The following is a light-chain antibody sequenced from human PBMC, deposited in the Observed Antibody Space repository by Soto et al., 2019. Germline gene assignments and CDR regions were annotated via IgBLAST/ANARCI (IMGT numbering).Light chain of an antibody. J-gene: IGKJ3*01. CDR3: QESYSYPQFT. V-gene: IGKV1-39*01. Sequence: DIQMTQSPSSLSASVGNRVTITCRASLNIGSYLNWYQHKPGIAPKLLISAASPLQSGAPSSFSGSGSGTDFTLTLSCLQPEAFATYYCQESYSYPQFTFGPGTKVDIK. CDR1: LNIGSY. CDR2: AAS.